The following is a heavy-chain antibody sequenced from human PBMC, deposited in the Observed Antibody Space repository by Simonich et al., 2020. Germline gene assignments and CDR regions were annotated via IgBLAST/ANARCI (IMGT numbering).Heavy chain of an antibody. CDR1: GFTFSSYA. CDR2: ISNEGSKK. V-gene: IGHV3-30*07. D-gene: IGHD6-6*01. J-gene: IGHJ4*02. Sequence: GGGGGQPGRSLRLSWAASGFTFSSYAMHWARQAPGKGLEWVAVISNEGSKKYYADSVKGRFTNSRDNSKNTLYLQMNSLRAEDTAVYYCARDLGSSYYFDYWGQGTLVTVSS. CDR3: ARDLGSSYYFDY.